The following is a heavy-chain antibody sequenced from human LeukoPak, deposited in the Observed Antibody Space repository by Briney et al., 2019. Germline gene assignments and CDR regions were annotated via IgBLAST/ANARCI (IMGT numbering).Heavy chain of an antibody. Sequence: GGSLRLSCAASGFTFSSYEMNWVRQAPGKGLEWVSYISSSGSTIYYADSVKGRFTISRDNAKNSLYLQMNSLRAEDTAVYYCARDRMGATGFDYWGQGTLVTVSS. CDR3: ARDRMGATGFDY. V-gene: IGHV3-48*03. CDR1: GFTFSSYE. CDR2: ISSSGSTI. J-gene: IGHJ4*02. D-gene: IGHD1-26*01.